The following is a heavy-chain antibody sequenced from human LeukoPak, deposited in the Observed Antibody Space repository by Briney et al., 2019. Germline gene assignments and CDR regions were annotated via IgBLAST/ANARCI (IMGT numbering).Heavy chain of an antibody. V-gene: IGHV3-7*01. CDR1: IFTFSSYW. CDR2: IKQDGSEK. D-gene: IGHD4-17*01. CDR3: GRGPRANYGRSYGDY. J-gene: IGHJ4*02. Sequence: PGGTLRLSCAASIFTFSSYWMSCVREAPGKGLEWVANIKQDGSEKYYVDSVRGRFPISRDNPKNTLYLHMNSLRAEDTALFYCGRGPRANYGRSYGDYWGQRTLVTVSS.